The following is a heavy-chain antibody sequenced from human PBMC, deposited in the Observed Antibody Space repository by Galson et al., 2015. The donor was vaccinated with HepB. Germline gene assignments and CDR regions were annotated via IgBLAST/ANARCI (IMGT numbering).Heavy chain of an antibody. V-gene: IGHV1-46*04. Sequence: SVKVSCKASGYTFTSYYMHWVRQAPGQGLEWMGIINTSGGSTSYAQKLQGRVTMTRDTSTSTVYMELSSLRSEDTAVYYCARGHGNSGSYYYYYGMDVWGQGTTVTVSS. CDR1: GYTFTSYY. D-gene: IGHD1-26*01. J-gene: IGHJ6*02. CDR2: INTSGGST. CDR3: ARGHGNSGSYYYYYGMDV.